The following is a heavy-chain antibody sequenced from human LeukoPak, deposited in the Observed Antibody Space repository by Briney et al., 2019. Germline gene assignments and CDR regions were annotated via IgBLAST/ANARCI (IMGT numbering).Heavy chain of an antibody. CDR2: IRSRSNGGTV. CDR1: GFTVSDAW. J-gene: IGHJ4*02. D-gene: IGHD2-21*02. V-gene: IGHV3-15*01. Sequence: GGSLRLSCAVSGFTVSDAWLSWVRQTPGKGLEWVGRIRSRSNGGTVDYAAPVKGRFSISRDDSKNTLILQMNRLRSEDTAFYYCTTDPYCGDDCYQDYWGQGTLVTVPS. CDR3: TTDPYCGDDCYQDY.